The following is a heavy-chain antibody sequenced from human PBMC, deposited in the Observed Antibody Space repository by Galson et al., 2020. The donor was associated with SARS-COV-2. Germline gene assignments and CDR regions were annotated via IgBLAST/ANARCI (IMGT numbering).Heavy chain of an antibody. J-gene: IGHJ4*02. CDR3: ARPSSGYNQPFDY. CDR1: GFTFSSYA. Sequence: TGGSLRLSCAASGFTFSSYAMHWVRQAPGKGLEWVAVISYDGSNKYYADSVKGRFTISRDNSKNTLYLQMNSLRAEDTAVYYCARPSSGYNQPFDYWGQGTLVTVSS. CDR2: ISYDGSNK. D-gene: IGHD3-22*01. V-gene: IGHV3-30-3*01.